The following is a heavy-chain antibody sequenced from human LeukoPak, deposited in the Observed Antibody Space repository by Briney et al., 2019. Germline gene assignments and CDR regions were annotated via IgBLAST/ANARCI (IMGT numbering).Heavy chain of an antibody. Sequence: GGSLRLSCAASGFTFSSYSMNWVRQAPGKGLEWVSSISSSSSYIYYADSVKGRFTISRDNAKNSLYLQMNSLRAEDTAVYYCASSLVGANAFDIWGQGTMVTVSS. CDR1: GFTFSSYS. J-gene: IGHJ3*02. V-gene: IGHV3-21*01. D-gene: IGHD1-26*01. CDR2: ISSSSSYI. CDR3: ASSLVGANAFDI.